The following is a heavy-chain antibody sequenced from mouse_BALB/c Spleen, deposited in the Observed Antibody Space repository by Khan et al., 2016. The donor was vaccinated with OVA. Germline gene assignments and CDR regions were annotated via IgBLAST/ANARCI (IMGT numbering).Heavy chain of an antibody. CDR2: IWSAGST. V-gene: IGHV2-2*02. D-gene: IGHD2-4*01. J-gene: IGHJ3*01. Sequence: QVQLKQSGPGLVQPSQSLSITCTVSGFSLNNYSVHWVRQSPGKGLEWLGVIWSAGSTDYNAAFISRLTISKDNSRSQVFFKMNSLQPNDTAICYCARRGYDYGRAALFAYWGQGTLVTVSA. CDR3: ARRGYDYGRAALFAY. CDR1: GFSLNNYS.